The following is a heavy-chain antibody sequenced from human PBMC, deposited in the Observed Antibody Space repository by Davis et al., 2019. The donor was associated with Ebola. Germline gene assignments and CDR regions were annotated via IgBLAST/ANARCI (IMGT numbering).Heavy chain of an antibody. V-gene: IGHV3-21*01. Sequence: PGGSLRLSCAASGFTFSSYSMSWVRQAPGKGLEWVSSISSSSSYIYYADSVKGRFTISRDNAKNSLYLQMNSLRAEDTAVYYCALRYFDWWGSGYYYGMDVWGQGTTVTVSS. J-gene: IGHJ6*02. CDR2: ISSSSSYI. CDR1: GFTFSSYS. CDR3: ALRYFDWWGSGYYYGMDV. D-gene: IGHD3-9*01.